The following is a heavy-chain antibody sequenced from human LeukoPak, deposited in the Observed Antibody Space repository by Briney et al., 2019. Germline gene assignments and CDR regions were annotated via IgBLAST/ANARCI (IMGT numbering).Heavy chain of an antibody. CDR1: GFTFSSYG. Sequence: PGGSLRLSCAASGFTFSSYGMHWVRQAPGKGLEWVAVIWYDGSNKYYADSVKGRFTISRDNSKNTLYLQMNSLSAEDTAVYYCARGYSSSYRIDYWGQGTLVTVSS. J-gene: IGHJ4*02. V-gene: IGHV3-33*01. CDR3: ARGYSSSYRIDY. D-gene: IGHD6-6*01. CDR2: IWYDGSNK.